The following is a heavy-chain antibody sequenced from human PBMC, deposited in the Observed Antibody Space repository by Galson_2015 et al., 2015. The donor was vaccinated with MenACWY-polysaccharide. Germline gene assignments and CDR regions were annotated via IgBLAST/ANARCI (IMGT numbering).Heavy chain of an antibody. CDR1: GFIFSNAW. V-gene: IGHV3-15*01. CDR3: STGDGHTTGFDY. CDR2: IKSKPNGGTI. J-gene: IGHJ4*02. Sequence: SLRLSCAGSGFIFSNAWMNWVRQAPGKGLEWVGRIKSKPNGGTIEYAAPVKGGFTISRDDSKNTVYVQMNSLKTEDTAVYYCSTGDGHTTGFDYWGQGALVIVSS. D-gene: IGHD2-8*02.